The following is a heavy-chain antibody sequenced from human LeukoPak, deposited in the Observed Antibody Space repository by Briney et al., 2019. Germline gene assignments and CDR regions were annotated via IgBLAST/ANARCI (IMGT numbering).Heavy chain of an antibody. CDR1: GFPFSNYA. J-gene: IGHJ3*01. Sequence: GGSLRLSCTASGFPFSNYALSWVRQAPGEGLEWVAAISGGGVNTYYAESVKGRFTVSRDNSENTLHLQMNSLRVDDTAVYYCAKEGRGYDFWGGYTFDVWGRGTMVSVPS. CDR3: AKEGRGYDFWGGYTFDV. CDR2: ISGGGVNT. V-gene: IGHV3-23*01. D-gene: IGHD3-3*01.